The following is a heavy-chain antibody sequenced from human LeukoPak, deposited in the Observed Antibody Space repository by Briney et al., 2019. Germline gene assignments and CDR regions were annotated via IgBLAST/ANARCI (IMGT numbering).Heavy chain of an antibody. CDR3: ASQIEPYYFDY. J-gene: IGHJ4*02. CDR2: ISSTDSTI. Sequence: GGSLRLSCAASGITFSDYYMSWIRRAPGKGLEWVSYISSTDSTIYYADSVKGRFTISRDNAKNSLYLQMNSLRAEDTAVYYCASQIEPYYFDYWGQGTLVTVS. CDR1: GITFSDYY. D-gene: IGHD1-14*01. V-gene: IGHV3-11*01.